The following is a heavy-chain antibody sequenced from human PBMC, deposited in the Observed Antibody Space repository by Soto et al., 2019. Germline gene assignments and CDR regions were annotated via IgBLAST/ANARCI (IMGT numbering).Heavy chain of an antibody. J-gene: IGHJ4*02. Sequence: EVQLLESGGGLVQPGGSLRLSCAASGFTFSSYAMSWVRQAPGKGLEWVSAISGSGGSTYYADSVKGRFTISRDNSKNKLYLQMNSLRDEDTAVYYCAKGGMATMHLPDHSFDHWGQGTLVTVSS. CDR3: AKGGMATMHLPDHSFDH. V-gene: IGHV3-23*01. CDR2: ISGSGGST. D-gene: IGHD5-12*01. CDR1: GFTFSSYA.